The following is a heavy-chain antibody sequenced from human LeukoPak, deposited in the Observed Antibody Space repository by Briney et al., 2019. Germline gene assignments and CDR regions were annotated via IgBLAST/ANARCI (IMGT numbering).Heavy chain of an antibody. Sequence: SQTLSLTCAISGDSVSSNSACWTWIRQSPSRGLEWLGRTYYKSKWYNDYAVSVKRRITINPDTSKNQFSLQLNSVTPEDTAVYYCAREPFGWSEYYFDHWGQGTLVTVSS. D-gene: IGHD6-19*01. CDR1: GDSVSSNSAC. CDR2: TYYKSKWYN. V-gene: IGHV6-1*01. J-gene: IGHJ4*02. CDR3: AREPFGWSEYYFDH.